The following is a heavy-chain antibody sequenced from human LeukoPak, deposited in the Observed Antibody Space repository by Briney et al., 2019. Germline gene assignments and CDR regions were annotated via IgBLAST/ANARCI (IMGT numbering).Heavy chain of an antibody. J-gene: IGHJ4*02. CDR1: GGSISSGGYS. CDR3: ARESSSVIVY. D-gene: IGHD3-16*02. V-gene: IGHV4-61*02. CDR2: IYTSGST. Sequence: SETLSLTCAVSGGSISSGGYSWSWIRQPAGKGLEWIGRIYTSGSTNYNPSLKSRVTMSVDTSKNQFSLKLSSVTAADTAVYYCARESSSVIVYWGQGTLVTVSS.